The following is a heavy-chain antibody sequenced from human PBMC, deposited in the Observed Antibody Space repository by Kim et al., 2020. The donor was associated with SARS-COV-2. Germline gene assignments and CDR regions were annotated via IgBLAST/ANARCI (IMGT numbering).Heavy chain of an antibody. V-gene: IGHV4-34*01. CDR2: INHMGST. CDR1: GASFSGHY. J-gene: IGHJ3*02. CDR3: ARVVGATVPDAFDI. D-gene: IGHD2-15*01. Sequence: SETLSLTCAVYGASFSGHYWSWIRQAPGKGLEWIGEINHMGSTNYNPSLKSRVIISVDTSKNQFSLKLTSVTAADTAVYYCARVVGATVPDAFDIWDQGTMVTVSS.